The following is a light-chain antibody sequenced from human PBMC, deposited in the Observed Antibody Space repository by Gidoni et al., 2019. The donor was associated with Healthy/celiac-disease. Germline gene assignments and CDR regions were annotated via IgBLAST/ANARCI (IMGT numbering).Light chain of an antibody. CDR2: SDS. CDR1: NIGSKS. V-gene: IGLV3-21*04. Sequence: SYVLTQPPSVSVAPGKTARITCGGNNIGSKSVQWYQQKPGQAPVLVIYSDSDRPSGIPERFSGSNSGNTATLTISRVEAGDEADYYCQVWDSSSDHHVVFGGGTKLTVL. J-gene: IGLJ2*01. CDR3: QVWDSSSDHHVV.